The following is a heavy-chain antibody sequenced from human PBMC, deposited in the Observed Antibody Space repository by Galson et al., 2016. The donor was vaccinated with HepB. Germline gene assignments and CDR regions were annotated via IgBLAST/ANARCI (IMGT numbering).Heavy chain of an antibody. CDR1: GFTFSSSV. CDR3: AKEGTIFGAVPYGMDV. J-gene: IGHJ6*02. D-gene: IGHD3-3*01. V-gene: IGHV3-23*01. CDR2: ISGNGGST. Sequence: SLRLSCAASGFTFSSSVMSWVRQAPGKGLEWVSTISGNGGSTYYADSVKGRFTISRDNSKNTLYLQMNSLRAEDTAVYYCAKEGTIFGAVPYGMDVWGQGTTVTVSS.